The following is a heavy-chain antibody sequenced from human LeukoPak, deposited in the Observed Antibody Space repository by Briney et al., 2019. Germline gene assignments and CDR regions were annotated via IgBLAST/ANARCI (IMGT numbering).Heavy chain of an antibody. CDR1: GGSFSGYY. V-gene: IGHV4-34*01. D-gene: IGHD6-6*01. CDR3: ARVSLRTYSSSSPIDY. J-gene: IGHJ4*02. CDR2: ISHSGST. Sequence: SETLSLTCAVYGGSFSGYYWSWIRQPPGKGLEWIGEISHSGSTNYNPSLKSRVTISVDTSKNQFSLKLSSVTAADTAVYYCARVSLRTYSSSSPIDYWGQGTLVTVSS.